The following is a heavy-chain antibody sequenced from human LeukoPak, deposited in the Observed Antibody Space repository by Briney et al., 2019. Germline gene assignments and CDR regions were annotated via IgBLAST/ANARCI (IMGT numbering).Heavy chain of an antibody. V-gene: IGHV3-NL1*01. CDR2: IYSGGST. CDR1: GFTFSSYG. D-gene: IGHD3-10*01. J-gene: IGHJ6*03. Sequence: GRSLRLSCAASGFTFSSYGMHWVRQAPGKGLEWVSVIYSGGSTYYADSVKGRFTISRDNSKNTLYLQMNSLRAEDTAVYYCARVKAGYYYYMDVWGKGTTVTVSS. CDR3: ARVKAGYYYYMDV.